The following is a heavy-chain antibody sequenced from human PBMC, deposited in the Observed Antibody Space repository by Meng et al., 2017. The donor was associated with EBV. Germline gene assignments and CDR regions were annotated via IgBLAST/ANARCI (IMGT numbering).Heavy chain of an antibody. D-gene: IGHD2-2*01. V-gene: IGHV4-61*01. CDR3: AKSSSSTPGVVDS. CDR1: GASVSGGTFH. Sequence: QVQLPEAGPGLGKPSATLSLTCTVSGASVSGGTFHWSWIRQPPGKELQWIGYIYDGGTTIYNPSLKSRVTIFLDTSRNQFSLGLRSVTTADTAVYYCAKSSSSTPGVVDSWGQGTLVTVSS. CDR2: IYDGGTT. J-gene: IGHJ4*02.